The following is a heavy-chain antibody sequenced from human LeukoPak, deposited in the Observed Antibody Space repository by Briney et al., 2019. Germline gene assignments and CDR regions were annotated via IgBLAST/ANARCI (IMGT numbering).Heavy chain of an antibody. CDR1: GFTFSSYA. CDR3: AKRRDQSSDGAFDY. J-gene: IGHJ4*02. Sequence: PGGSLRLSCAASGFTFSSYAMSWVRQAPGKGLEWVSAISSSGGSTHYADSVKGRFTISRDNSKNTLYPQMNSLRAEDTAVYYCAKRRDQSSDGAFDYWGQGTLVTVSS. CDR2: ISSSGGST. D-gene: IGHD6-19*01. V-gene: IGHV3-23*01.